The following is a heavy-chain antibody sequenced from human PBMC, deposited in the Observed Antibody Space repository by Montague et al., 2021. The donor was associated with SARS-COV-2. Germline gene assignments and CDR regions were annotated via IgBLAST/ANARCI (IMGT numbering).Heavy chain of an antibody. V-gene: IGHV4-34*01. J-gene: IGHJ4*02. CDR1: DGSFSDYS. Sequence: SETLSLTCAVYDGSFSDYSWTWIRQPPGKGLEWIGEINHRGGTNYNPSLKSRVTISVDTSKNQFSLKLTSVTAADTAVYYCARGRQHINMVVVVVTGGEYYVDFWGQGTLVAVSS. CDR3: ARGRQHINMVVVVVTGGEYYVDF. CDR2: INHRGGT. D-gene: IGHD3-22*01.